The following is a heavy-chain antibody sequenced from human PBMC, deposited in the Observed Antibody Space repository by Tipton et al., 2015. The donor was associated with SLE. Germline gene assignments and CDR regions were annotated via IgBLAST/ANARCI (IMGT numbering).Heavy chain of an antibody. CDR1: GYSISSGYY. V-gene: IGHV4-38-2*01. J-gene: IGHJ4*02. Sequence: TLSLTCAVSGYSISSGYYWGWIRQPPGKGLEWIGSIYHSGSTYYNPSLKGRVTISVDTSKSQFSLKLSSVTAADTAVYYCARAYSSGWCAHWGQGTLVTVSS. D-gene: IGHD6-19*01. CDR2: IYHSGST. CDR3: ARAYSSGWCAH.